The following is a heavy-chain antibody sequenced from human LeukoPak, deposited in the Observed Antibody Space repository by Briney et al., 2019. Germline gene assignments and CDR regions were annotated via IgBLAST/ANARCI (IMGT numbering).Heavy chain of an antibody. D-gene: IGHD3-3*01. CDR2: IYYSGST. V-gene: IGHV4-31*03. Sequence: PSETLSLTCTVSGGSISSGGYSWSWIRQHPGKGLEWIGYIYYSGSTNYNPSLKSRVTISVDTSKNQFSLKLSSVTAADTAVYYCARRVDRGYDFWSGYYLVDYYYGMDVWGQGTTVTVSS. CDR3: ARRVDRGYDFWSGYYLVDYYYGMDV. J-gene: IGHJ6*02. CDR1: GGSISSGGYS.